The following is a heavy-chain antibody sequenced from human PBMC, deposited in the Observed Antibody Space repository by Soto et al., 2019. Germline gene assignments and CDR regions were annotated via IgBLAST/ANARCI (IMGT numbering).Heavy chain of an antibody. CDR2: ISDYDGDR. J-gene: IGHJ5*02. CDR3: VRYFFHYDVSTGSYSHCCDP. D-gene: IGHD3-9*01. Sequence: GSMEVSCQASGYAFRSYDSNWVRQAPGQGRAWMGWISDYDGDRNYEQGLQGRLTMTTDTSTSTAYMELRSLRSDDTAVYYCVRYFFHYDVSTGSYSHCCDPWGQGTLVTVSS. CDR1: GYAFRSYD. V-gene: IGHV1-18*01.